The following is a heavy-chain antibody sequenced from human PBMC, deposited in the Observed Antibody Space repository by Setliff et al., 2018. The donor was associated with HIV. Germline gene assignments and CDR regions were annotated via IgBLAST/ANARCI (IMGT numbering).Heavy chain of an antibody. CDR2: IYYSGNT. V-gene: IGHV4-39*01. CDR1: GGSISSNIYY. D-gene: IGHD2-15*01. J-gene: IGHJ4*02. CDR3: ARGLRYYSGSASYISFDF. Sequence: SETLSLTCTVSGGSISSNIYYWGWIRRPPGRGLEWIGSIYYSGNTYYNPSLKRRVTMSVDTSNNQFSLSLTSVTATDTAVYFCARGLRYYSGSASYISFDFWGQGTLVTVSS.